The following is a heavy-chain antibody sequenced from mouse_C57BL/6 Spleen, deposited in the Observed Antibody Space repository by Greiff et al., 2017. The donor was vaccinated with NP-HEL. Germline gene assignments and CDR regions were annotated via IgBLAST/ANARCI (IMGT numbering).Heavy chain of an antibody. D-gene: IGHD2-4*01. J-gene: IGHJ4*01. CDR1: GYPFTSYW. Sequence: QVQLQQPGAELVKPGASVKLSCKASGYPFTSYWMHWVKQRPGQGLEWIGMIHPNSGSTNYNEKFKSKATLTVDKSSSTAYMQLSSLTSEDSAVYYCAKSYYDYDEDYAMDCWGQGTSVTVSS. CDR3: AKSYYDYDEDYAMDC. CDR2: IHPNSGST. V-gene: IGHV1-64*01.